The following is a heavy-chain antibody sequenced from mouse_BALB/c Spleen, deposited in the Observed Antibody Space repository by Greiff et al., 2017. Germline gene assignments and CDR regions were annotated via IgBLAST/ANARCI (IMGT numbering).Heavy chain of an antibody. V-gene: IGHV5-4*02. CDR1: GFTFSDYY. D-gene: IGHD2-1*01. Sequence: EVQLVESGGGLVKPGGSLKLSCAASGFTFSDYYMYWVRQTPEKRLEWVATISDGGSYTYYPDSVKGRFTISRDNAKNNLYLQMSSLKSEDTAMYYCASAYYGNFPRFAYWGQGTLVTVSA. CDR3: ASAYYGNFPRFAY. J-gene: IGHJ3*01. CDR2: ISDGGSYT.